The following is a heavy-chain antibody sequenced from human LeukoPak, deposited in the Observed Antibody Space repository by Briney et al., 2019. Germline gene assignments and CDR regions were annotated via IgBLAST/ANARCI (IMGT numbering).Heavy chain of an antibody. CDR2: ISSSGSTI. Sequence: GGSLRLSCAASGFTFSDYYMSWIRQAPGKGLEWVSYISSSGSTIYYADSVKGRFTISRDNAKNSLDLQMNSLRAEDTAVYYCASMGYYYDSSGYYRYWGQGTLVTVSS. CDR3: ASMGYYYDSSGYYRY. V-gene: IGHV3-11*01. J-gene: IGHJ4*02. D-gene: IGHD3-22*01. CDR1: GFTFSDYY.